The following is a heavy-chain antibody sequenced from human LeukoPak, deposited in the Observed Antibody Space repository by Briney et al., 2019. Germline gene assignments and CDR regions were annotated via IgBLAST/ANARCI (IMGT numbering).Heavy chain of an antibody. D-gene: IGHD1-7*01. CDR3: AREGELQGVSYFDY. Sequence: GGSLRLSCAASGFTFSTYTMHGVRHAPGKGPEWVAVISYDGVNPNYADSVKGRFTFSRDNSKTTLYLQMNSLRAEDTAVYYCAREGELQGVSYFDYWGQGTLVTVSS. CDR2: ISYDGVNP. CDR1: GFTFSTYT. V-gene: IGHV3-30*01. J-gene: IGHJ4*02.